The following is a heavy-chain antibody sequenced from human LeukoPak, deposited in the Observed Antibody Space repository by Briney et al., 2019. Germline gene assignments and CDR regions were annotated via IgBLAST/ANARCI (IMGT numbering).Heavy chain of an antibody. J-gene: IGHJ4*02. CDR1: GGTFSSYA. Sequence: SVKVSCKASGGTFSSYAISWVRQAPGQGLEWMGGIIPIFGTANYAQKFQGRVTITTDESTSTAYMELSSLRSEDTAVYYCARAAQQLVLLPSYYFDYWGQGTLITVSS. CDR2: IIPIFGTA. V-gene: IGHV1-69*05. CDR3: ARAAQQLVLLPSYYFDY. D-gene: IGHD6-13*01.